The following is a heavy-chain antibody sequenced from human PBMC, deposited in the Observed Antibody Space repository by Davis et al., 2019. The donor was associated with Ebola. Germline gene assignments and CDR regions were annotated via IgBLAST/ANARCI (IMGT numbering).Heavy chain of an antibody. V-gene: IGHV4-59*01. Sequence: MPSETLSPTCTVSGGSINSYYWGWIRQPPGKGLEWIGHIFYSGSNYNPSLEGRATISIDTSKNQFSLKLSSVTAADTAVYYCARGNYGDYIVLYYYNMDVWGQGTTVTVSS. D-gene: IGHD4-17*01. J-gene: IGHJ6*02. CDR2: IFYSGS. CDR3: ARGNYGDYIVLYYYNMDV. CDR1: GGSINSYY.